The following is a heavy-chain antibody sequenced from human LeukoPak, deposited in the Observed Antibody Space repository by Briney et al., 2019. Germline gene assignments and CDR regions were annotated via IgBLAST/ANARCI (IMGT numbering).Heavy chain of an antibody. CDR1: GGSVSTTTYQ. V-gene: IGHV4-39*01. CDR2: IYIGGNT. CDR3: ARLRRTTVTTYNYYHYMDA. D-gene: IGHD4-11*01. Sequence: SETLSLTCTVSGGSVSTTTYQWGWLRQSPGRGLEWIGNIYIGGNTYYNPSLRYRVTVSVDSSKNQFSLQLNSVTAADTAIYYCARLRRTTVTTYNYYHYMDAWGKGTTVTVSS. J-gene: IGHJ6*03.